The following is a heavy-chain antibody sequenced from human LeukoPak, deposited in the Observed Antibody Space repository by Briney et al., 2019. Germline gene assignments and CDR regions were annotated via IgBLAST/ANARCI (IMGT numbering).Heavy chain of an antibody. J-gene: IGHJ3*01. V-gene: IGHV4-4*07. CDR3: ARAIGVYAFDV. CDR1: GGSIGNFY. Sequence: SSETLSLTCTVSGGSIGNFYWSWIRQPAGKGLEWIGRLNSGGDTNYSPSLRSRVTISVDTSKNHFSLILSSVTVADTAIYYCARAIGVYAFDVWGQGTMVTVSS. CDR2: LNSGGDT. D-gene: IGHD2-2*02.